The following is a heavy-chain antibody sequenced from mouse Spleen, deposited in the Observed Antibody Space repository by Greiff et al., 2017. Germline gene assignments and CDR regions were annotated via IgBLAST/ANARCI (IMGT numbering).Heavy chain of an antibody. D-gene: IGHD2-4*01. J-gene: IGHJ3*01. CDR1: GFSLTSYG. V-gene: IGHV2-5-1*01. CDR3: AKNKGDDYDGAWFAY. Sequence: VQLQESGPSLVQPSQSLSITCTVSGFSLTSYGVHWVRQSPGKGLEWLGVIWRGGSTDYNAAFMSRLSITKDNSKSQVFFKMNSLQADDTAIYYCAKNKGDDYDGAWFAYWGQGTLVTVSA. CDR2: IWRGGST.